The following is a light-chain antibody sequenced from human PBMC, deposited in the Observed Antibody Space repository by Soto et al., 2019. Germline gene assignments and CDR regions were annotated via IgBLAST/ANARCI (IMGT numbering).Light chain of an antibody. J-gene: IGKJ2*01. CDR1: QSVSSAY. CDR3: QQYGSSPPYT. V-gene: IGKV3-20*01. Sequence: ETVLTQSPGTLSLSPGERATLSCRASQSVSSAYLAWYQQKPGQAPRLLIYSTSSRATGIPDRFSGSGSGTDFSLTISRREPEDFAVYYCQQYGSSPPYTFGQGTKVEIK. CDR2: STS.